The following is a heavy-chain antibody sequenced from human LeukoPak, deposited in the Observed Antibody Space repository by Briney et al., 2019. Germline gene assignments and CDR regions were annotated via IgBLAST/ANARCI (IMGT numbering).Heavy chain of an antibody. CDR3: ATEIGHYDILAGYYADLDY. V-gene: IGHV1-69*05. J-gene: IGHJ4*02. D-gene: IGHD3-9*01. Sequence: SVKVSCKXSGGTFSSYAISRVRQAPGQGLEVMGRISPIFGTANYAQKFQGRVTITTDESTSTAYMELSSLRSEDTAVYYCATEIGHYDILAGYYADLDYWGQGTLVTVSS. CDR1: GGTFSSYA. CDR2: ISPIFGTA.